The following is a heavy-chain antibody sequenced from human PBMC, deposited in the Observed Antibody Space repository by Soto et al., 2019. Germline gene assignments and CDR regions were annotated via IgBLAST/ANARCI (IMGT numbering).Heavy chain of an antibody. V-gene: IGHV4-34*01. CDR2: INHSGST. Sequence: QVQLQQWGAGLLKPSETLSLTCAVYGGSFSGYYWSWIRQPPGKGLEWIGEINHSGSTNYNPSLKSRVTISVDTSKNQFSLKLSSVTAADTAVYYCASPVPHRYGDPYYFDYWGQGTLVTVSS. CDR1: GGSFSGYY. J-gene: IGHJ4*02. D-gene: IGHD4-17*01. CDR3: ASPVPHRYGDPYYFDY.